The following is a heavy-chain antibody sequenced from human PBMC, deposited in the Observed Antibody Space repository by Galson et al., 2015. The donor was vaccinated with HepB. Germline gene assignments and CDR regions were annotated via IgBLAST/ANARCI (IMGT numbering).Heavy chain of an antibody. J-gene: IGHJ4*02. CDR1: GGSISSSSYY. CDR3: ARYYRIAAAGTNFDY. CDR2: IYYSGST. Sequence: ETLSLTCTVSGGSISSSSYYWGWIRQPPGKGLEWIGSIYYSGSTYYNPSLKSRVTISVDTSKNQFSLKLSSVTAADTAVYYCARYYRIAAAGTNFDYWGQGTLVTVSS. D-gene: IGHD6-13*01. V-gene: IGHV4-39*01.